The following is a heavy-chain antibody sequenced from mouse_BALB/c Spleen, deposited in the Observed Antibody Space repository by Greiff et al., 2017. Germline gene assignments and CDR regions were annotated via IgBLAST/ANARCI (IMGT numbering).Heavy chain of an antibody. J-gene: IGHJ3*01. V-gene: IGHV1-82*01. CDR3: ARGDYDYDGSPWIAY. CDR2: IYPGDGDT. Sequence: VQLQQSGPELVKPGASVKISCKASGYAFSSSWMNWVKQRPGQGLEWIGRIYPGDGDTNYNGKFKGKATLTADKSSSTAYMQLSSLTSVDSAVYFCARGDYDYDGSPWIAYWGQGTLVTVSA. CDR1: GYAFSSSW. D-gene: IGHD2-4*01.